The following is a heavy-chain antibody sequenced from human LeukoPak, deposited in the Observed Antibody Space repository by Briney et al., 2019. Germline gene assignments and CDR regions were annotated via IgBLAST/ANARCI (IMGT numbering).Heavy chain of an antibody. V-gene: IGHV1-46*01. Sequence: ASVKVSCKASGYTFTSYAMNWVRQAPGQGLEWMGIINPSGGSTTYAQKFQGRVTMTRDTSTSTVYMELSSLTSEDTAVYYCARAVHDAFDIWGQGTMVTVSS. CDR3: ARAVHDAFDI. CDR2: INPSGGST. CDR1: GYTFTSYA. D-gene: IGHD6-6*01. J-gene: IGHJ3*02.